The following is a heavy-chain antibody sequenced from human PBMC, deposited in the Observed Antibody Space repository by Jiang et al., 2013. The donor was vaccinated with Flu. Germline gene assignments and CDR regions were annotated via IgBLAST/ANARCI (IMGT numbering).Heavy chain of an antibody. V-gene: IGHV1-69*01. CDR2: IIPIFGTA. J-gene: IGHJ5*02. Sequence: GIIPIFGTANYAQKFQGRVTITADESTSTAYMELSSLRSEDTAVYYCARDAPSSGWSVFWFDPWGQGTLVTVSS. D-gene: IGHD6-19*01. CDR3: ARDAPSSGWSVFWFDP.